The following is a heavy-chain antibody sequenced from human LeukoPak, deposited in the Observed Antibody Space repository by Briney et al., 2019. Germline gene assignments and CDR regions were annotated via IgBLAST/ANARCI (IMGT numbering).Heavy chain of an antibody. CDR3: ARALRDVAVAGKVY. CDR2: ISAYNHNT. CDR1: GYTFTSYG. Sequence: ASVKVSCKASGYTFTSYGISWVRQAPGQGLEWMGWISAYNHNTKYAQKLQGRVTMTTDTSTSTAYVELRSLRSDDTAVYYCARALRDVAVAGKVYWGQGTLVTVSS. V-gene: IGHV1-18*01. J-gene: IGHJ4*02. D-gene: IGHD6-19*01.